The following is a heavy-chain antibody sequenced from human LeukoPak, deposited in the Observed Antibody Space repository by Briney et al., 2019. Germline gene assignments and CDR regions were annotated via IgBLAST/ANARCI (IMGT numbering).Heavy chain of an antibody. V-gene: IGHV3-53*01. D-gene: IGHD5-24*01. J-gene: IGHJ4*02. CDR1: GFTVSSNY. CDR3: VRDWRWNGDGYN. CDR2: IYSGGST. Sequence: PGGSLRLSCAASGFTVSSNYMSWVRQAPGKGLEWVSVIYSGGSTYYAESVKGRFTISRDNSKNTLYLQMNSLRAEDTAVYYCVRDWRWNGDGYNWGQGTLVTVSS.